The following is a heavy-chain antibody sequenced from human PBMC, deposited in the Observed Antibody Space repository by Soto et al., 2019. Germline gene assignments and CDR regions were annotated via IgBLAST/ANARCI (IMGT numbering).Heavy chain of an antibody. Sequence: GGSVRLSCAASGFTFSSYGMHWVRQAPGKGLEWVAVISYDGSNKYYADSVKGRFTISRDNSKNTLYLQMNSLRAEDTAVYYCAKDHPSYYYDSSGSTGAPWGQGTLVTVSS. J-gene: IGHJ5*02. CDR1: GFTFSSYG. CDR3: AKDHPSYYYDSSGSTGAP. D-gene: IGHD3-22*01. V-gene: IGHV3-30*18. CDR2: ISYDGSNK.